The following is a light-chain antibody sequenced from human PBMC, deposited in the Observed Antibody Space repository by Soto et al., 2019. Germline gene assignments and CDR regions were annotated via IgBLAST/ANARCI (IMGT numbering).Light chain of an antibody. J-gene: IGKJ5*01. CDR3: QQRSNWRIT. CDR2: DAS. CDR1: QIVSSNY. V-gene: IGKV3D-20*02. Sequence: ALTQSPGTLSSSPGERSTLSCRASQIVSSNYLAWYQQKPGQAPRLLIYDASNRATGIPARFSGSGSGTDFTLTISSLEPEDFAVYYCQQRSNWRITFGQGTRLEI.